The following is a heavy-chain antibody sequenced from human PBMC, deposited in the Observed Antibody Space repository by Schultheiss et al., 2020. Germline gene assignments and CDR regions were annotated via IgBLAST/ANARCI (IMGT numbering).Heavy chain of an antibody. Sequence: GGSLRLSCAASGFTFDDYAMHWVRQAPGKGLEWVSGISWNSGSIGYADSVKGRFTISRDNSKNTLYLQMNSLRAEDTAVYYCAKAGFGGYSYGYFFDYWGQGTLV. V-gene: IGHV3-9*01. CDR2: ISWNSGSI. CDR1: GFTFDDYA. J-gene: IGHJ4*02. D-gene: IGHD5-18*01. CDR3: AKAGFGGYSYGYFFDY.